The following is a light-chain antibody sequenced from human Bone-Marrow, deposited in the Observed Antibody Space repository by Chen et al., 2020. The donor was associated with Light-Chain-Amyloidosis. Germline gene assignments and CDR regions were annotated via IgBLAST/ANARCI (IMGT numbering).Light chain of an antibody. CDR2: RDT. Sequence: SYELTQPPSVSVSPGRTARITCSGDALPTKYAYWYQQKPGKAPVLVIHRDTERPSGISERFSGYSAGRTATLTISGVQAEGEADYHCQSADSSGTYEVRFGGGTKLTV. J-gene: IGLJ2*01. CDR3: QSADSSGTYEVR. CDR1: ALPTKY. V-gene: IGLV3-25*03.